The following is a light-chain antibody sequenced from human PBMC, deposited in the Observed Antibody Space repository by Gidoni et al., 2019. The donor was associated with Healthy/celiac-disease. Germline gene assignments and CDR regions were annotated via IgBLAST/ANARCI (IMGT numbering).Light chain of an antibody. J-gene: IGKJ4*01. Sequence: EIVLTQSPAILSLSPGERATLSCRASQSVSSSYLAWYQQKPGQAPRLLIFGATSRATGIPDRFSGSGSGTDFTLTISRLEPEDFAVYYCQQYGNSPPRTFGGGTRVEIK. CDR2: GAT. CDR1: QSVSSSY. CDR3: QQYGNSPPRT. V-gene: IGKV3-20*01.